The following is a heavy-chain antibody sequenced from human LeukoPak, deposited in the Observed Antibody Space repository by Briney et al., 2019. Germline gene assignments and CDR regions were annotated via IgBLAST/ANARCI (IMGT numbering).Heavy chain of an antibody. CDR3: ARGPFTSISKYFDY. J-gene: IGHJ4*02. Sequence: GGSLRLSCAASGFTVSSNYMTWVRQAPGKGPQWVSVIHKNAITYYADTVKGRFTISRDNAKNSLYLQMNSLRAEDTAVYYCARGPFTSISKYFDYWGQGTLVTVSS. V-gene: IGHV3-53*01. CDR2: IHKNAIT. CDR1: GFTVSSNY. D-gene: IGHD2-2*01.